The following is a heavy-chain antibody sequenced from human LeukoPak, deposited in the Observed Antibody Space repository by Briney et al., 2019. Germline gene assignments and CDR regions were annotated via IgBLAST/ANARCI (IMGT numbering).Heavy chain of an antibody. Sequence: SETLSLTCTVSDDSITMYYWSWIRQPPGKGLEWIGEINHSGSTNYNPSLKSRVTISVDTSKNQFSLKLSSVTAADTAVYYCARVTLHDALDIWGQGTMVTVSS. CDR1: DDSITMYY. J-gene: IGHJ3*02. V-gene: IGHV4-34*01. CDR3: ARVTLHDALDI. CDR2: INHSGST.